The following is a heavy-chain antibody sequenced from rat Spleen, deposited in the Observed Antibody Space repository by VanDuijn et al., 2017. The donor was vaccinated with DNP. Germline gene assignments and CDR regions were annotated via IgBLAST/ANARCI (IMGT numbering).Heavy chain of an antibody. V-gene: IGHV5-31*01. CDR1: GFTFNNYW. CDR2: IPNGGTST. CDR3: VKDLRGGSAFDY. J-gene: IGHJ2*01. Sequence: EVQLVESGGGLVQPGRSLKLSCVASGFTFNNYWMTWIRQAPGKGLEWVASIPNGGTSTFYSDSVKGRFVISRDNAENTVYLQMNSLRSEDKATYYWVKDLRGGSAFDYWGQGVMVTVSS. D-gene: IGHD1-11*01.